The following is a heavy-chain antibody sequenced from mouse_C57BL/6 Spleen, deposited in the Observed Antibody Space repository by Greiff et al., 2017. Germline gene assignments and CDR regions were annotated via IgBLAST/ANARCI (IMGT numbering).Heavy chain of an antibody. J-gene: IGHJ4*01. CDR1: GYTFTSYW. D-gene: IGHD2-4*01. V-gene: IGHV1-52*01. CDR3: ARIYDYDEGYAMDY. CDR2: IDPSDSET. Sequence: VQLQQPGAELVRPGSSVKLSCKASGYTFTSYWMPWVKQRPIQGLELIGNIDPSDSETHYTQKFKDKAKLTVDKSSSTAYMQLSSLTSEDSAVYYCARIYDYDEGYAMDYWGQGTSVTVSS.